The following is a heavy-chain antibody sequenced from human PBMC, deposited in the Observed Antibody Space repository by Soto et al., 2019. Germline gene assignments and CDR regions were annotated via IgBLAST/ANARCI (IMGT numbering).Heavy chain of an antibody. D-gene: IGHD5-12*01. Sequence: GGSLRLSCTASGFTFGDYAMSWVRQAPGKGLEWVGFIRSKAYGGTTEYAASVKGRFTISRDDSKSIAYLQMNSLKTEDTAVYYCTRVVGTRDYYYSGMDVWGQGTTVTVSS. CDR3: TRVVGTRDYYYSGMDV. J-gene: IGHJ6*02. CDR1: GFTFGDYA. CDR2: IRSKAYGGTT. V-gene: IGHV3-49*04.